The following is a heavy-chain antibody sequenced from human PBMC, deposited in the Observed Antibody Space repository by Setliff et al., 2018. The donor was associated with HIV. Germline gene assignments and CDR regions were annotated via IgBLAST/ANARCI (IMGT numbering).Heavy chain of an antibody. V-gene: IGHV1-8*02. D-gene: IGHD1-26*01. Sequence: ASVKVSCKASGGSSSTHAMNWVRQAPGQGLEWMGRMNPDSGLTDYAPKLQGRVIMTRNTSITTAYMQVTRLRSDDTAVYYCARGSFGGSYSSFWGQGTLVTVSS. CDR1: GGSSSTHA. CDR3: ARGSFGGSYSSF. J-gene: IGHJ4*02. CDR2: MNPDSGLT.